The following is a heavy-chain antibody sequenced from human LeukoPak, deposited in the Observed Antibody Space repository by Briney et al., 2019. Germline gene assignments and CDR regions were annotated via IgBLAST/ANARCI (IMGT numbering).Heavy chain of an antibody. J-gene: IGHJ6*02. CDR3: ARDYYYGLDV. Sequence: GGSLRLSCAASAFTFNSYWMHWVRQPPGKGLVWVSGIKSDDSSTSYADSVKGRFTISRDNSKNMLYLQMNSLIAEDTAGYYFARDYYYGLDVRGQGTTVTVSS. CDR1: AFTFNSYW. CDR2: IKSDDSST. V-gene: IGHV3-74*01.